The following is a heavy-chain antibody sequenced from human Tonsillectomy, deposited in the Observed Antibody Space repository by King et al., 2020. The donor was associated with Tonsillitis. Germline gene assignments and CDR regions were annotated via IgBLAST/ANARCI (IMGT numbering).Heavy chain of an antibody. CDR1: GYGFTTYW. CDR2: IYPGDSDT. CDR3: ARQRSVAARLDAVDI. V-gene: IGHV5-51*01. J-gene: IGHJ3*02. Sequence: VQLVQSGAEVKKPGESLKISCKGSGYGFTTYWIGWVRQMPGKGLESMGIIYPGDSDTGYSPSFQGQVTISVDKSINTAYLQWSSLKASDTAMYYCARQRSVAARLDAVDIWGQGTMVTVSS. D-gene: IGHD6-6*01.